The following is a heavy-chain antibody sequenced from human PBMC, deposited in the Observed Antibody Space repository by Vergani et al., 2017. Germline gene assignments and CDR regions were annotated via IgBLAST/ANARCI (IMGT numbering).Heavy chain of an antibody. CDR2: INWNGGTT. Sequence: EVQLVESGGGVVRPGGSLRLSCAGSGFAFGDFGMSWVRQVPGKGLVWVAGINWNGGTTIYGDPVTGRFTISRDNAKNSLYLQMNSLRDGDTALYYCVRREGRDQPPFDNWGEGTLVIVS. D-gene: IGHD5-24*01. CDR1: GFAFGDFG. V-gene: IGHV3-20*04. J-gene: IGHJ4*02. CDR3: VRREGRDQPPFDN.